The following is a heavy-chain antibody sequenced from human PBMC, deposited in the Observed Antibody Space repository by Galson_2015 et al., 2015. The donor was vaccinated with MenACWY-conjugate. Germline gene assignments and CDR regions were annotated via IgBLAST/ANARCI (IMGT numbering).Heavy chain of an antibody. V-gene: IGHV3-7*01. CDR1: GFTFSSYW. J-gene: IGHJ3*02. D-gene: IGHD6-19*01. CDR3: ARESVAATKGNSLDI. CDR2: INDESGSEK. Sequence: SLRLSCAASGFTFSSYWMSWVRQAPGKGLEWVAYINDESGSEKYSVASVKGRFSISNDSAKNSLYLQISSLSAEDTAVYFCARESVAATKGNSLDIWAVGKIRTVSS.